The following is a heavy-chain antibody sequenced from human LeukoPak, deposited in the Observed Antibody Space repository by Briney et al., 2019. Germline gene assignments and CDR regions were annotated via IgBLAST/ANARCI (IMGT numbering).Heavy chain of an antibody. Sequence: SVKVSCKASGGTFSSYAISWVRQAPGQGLEWMGRIIPIFGIANYAQKFQGRVTITADKSTNTAYMELSSLRSEDTAVYSWARDSEVFPLDYWGQGPLVTVSS. J-gene: IGHJ4*02. CDR1: GGTFSSYA. V-gene: IGHV1-69*04. CDR2: IIPIFGIA. CDR3: ARDSEVFPLDY. D-gene: IGHD3-3*01.